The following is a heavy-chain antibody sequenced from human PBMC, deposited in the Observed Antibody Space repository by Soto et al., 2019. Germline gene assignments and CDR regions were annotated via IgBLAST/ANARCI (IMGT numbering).Heavy chain of an antibody. Sequence: ASVKVSCKASGGTFSIYTISWVLQAPGEGLEWMGRIIPILGIANYAQKFQGRVTITADKSTSTAYMELSSLRSEDTAVYYCARDYYGSGSDMNWFDPWGQGTLVTVSS. J-gene: IGHJ5*02. CDR1: GGTFSIYT. CDR3: ARDYYGSGSDMNWFDP. CDR2: IIPILGIA. D-gene: IGHD3-10*01. V-gene: IGHV1-69*04.